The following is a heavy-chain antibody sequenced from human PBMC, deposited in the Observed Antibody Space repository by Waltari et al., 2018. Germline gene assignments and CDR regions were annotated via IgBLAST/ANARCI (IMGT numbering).Heavy chain of an antibody. Sequence: QVQLVQSGAEVKKPGASVKVSCKASGYTFTSYDINWVRQATGQGLEWMGWMNPNRGNTGYAQKFQGRVTMPRNTSISTAYMELSSLRSEDTAVYYCARGPRSRLLWFGEFLYYFDYWGQGTLVTVSS. D-gene: IGHD3-10*01. J-gene: IGHJ4*02. V-gene: IGHV1-8*01. CDR1: GYTFTSYD. CDR3: ARGPRSRLLWFGEFLYYFDY. CDR2: MNPNRGNT.